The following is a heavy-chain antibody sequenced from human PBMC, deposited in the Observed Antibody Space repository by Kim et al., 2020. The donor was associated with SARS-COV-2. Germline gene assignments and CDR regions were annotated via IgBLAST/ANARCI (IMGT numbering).Heavy chain of an antibody. V-gene: IGHV4-59*01. J-gene: IGHJ5*02. Sequence: SETLSLTCTVSGGSISSYYWSWIRQPPGKGLEWIGYIYYSGSTNYNPSLKSRVTISVDTSKNQFSLKLSSVTAADTAVYYCARIGGTGGYYSMVRGVIPWFDPWGQGTLVTVSS. CDR2: IYYSGST. CDR3: ARIGGTGGYYSMVRGVIPWFDP. D-gene: IGHD3-10*01. CDR1: GGSISSYY.